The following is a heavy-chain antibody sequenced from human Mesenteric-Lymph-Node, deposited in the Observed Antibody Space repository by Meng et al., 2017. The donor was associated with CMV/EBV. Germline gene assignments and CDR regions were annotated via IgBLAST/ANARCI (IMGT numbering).Heavy chain of an antibody. CDR2: ITTSGSTI. Sequence: GESLKISCAASEFTFSDYYTSWIRQAPGKGLEWVSYITTSGSTIYYADSVKGRLTISRDNAKNSLYLQMNSLRAEDTAVYYCARVAVAGRPSYFDYWGQGTLVTVSS. CDR1: EFTFSDYY. CDR3: ARVAVAGRPSYFDY. D-gene: IGHD6-19*01. V-gene: IGHV3-11*04. J-gene: IGHJ4*02.